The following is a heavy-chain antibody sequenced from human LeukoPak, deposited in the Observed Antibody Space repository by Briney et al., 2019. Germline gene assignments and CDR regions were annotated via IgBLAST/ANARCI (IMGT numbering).Heavy chain of an antibody. J-gene: IGHJ6*03. CDR2: IYTSGST. D-gene: IGHD3-10*01. CDR1: GGSISSYY. CDR3: AAQTPSRSGSCYCPSYYYYYMDV. V-gene: IGHV4-4*09. Sequence: PSETLSLTCTVSGGSISSYYWSWIRQPPGKGLEWIGYIYTSGSTNYNPSLKSRVTISVDTSKNQFSLNLSSVTAADTAVYYCAAQTPSRSGSCYCPSYYYYYMDVWGKGTTVTVSS.